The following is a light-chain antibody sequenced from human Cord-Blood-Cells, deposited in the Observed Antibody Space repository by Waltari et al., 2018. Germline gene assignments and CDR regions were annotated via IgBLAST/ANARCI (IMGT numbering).Light chain of an antibody. CDR3: QQYNNWPLYT. V-gene: IGKV3D-15*01. CDR1: QSVSSN. J-gene: IGKJ2*01. Sequence: SCRASQSVSSNLAWYQQKPGQAPRLLIYGEIVMTQSPATLSVSPGERATLTISSLQSEDFAVYYCQQYNNWPLYTFGQGTKLEIK. CDR2: GEI.